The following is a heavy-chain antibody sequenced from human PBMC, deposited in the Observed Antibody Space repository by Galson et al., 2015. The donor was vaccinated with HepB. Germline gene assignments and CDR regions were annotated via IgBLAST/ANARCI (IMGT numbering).Heavy chain of an antibody. J-gene: IGHJ2*01. CDR1: GVTFGNYA. V-gene: IGHV3-23*01. Sequence: SLRLSCAASGVTFGNYAMSWVRQAPGEGLEWVASINGSGGLTYYADAVKGRFHISRDNSKNTLWLQVRRLRADDTAVYYCAKGAVAGTYVPTFFDLWGRGTLVTVSS. CDR2: INGSGGLT. CDR3: AKGAVAGTYVPTFFDL. D-gene: IGHD6-19*01.